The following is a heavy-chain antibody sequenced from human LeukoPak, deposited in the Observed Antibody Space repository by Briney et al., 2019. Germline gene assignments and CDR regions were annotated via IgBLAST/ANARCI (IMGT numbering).Heavy chain of an antibody. J-gene: IGHJ4*02. CDR3: ARESDLSNYDRTDY. V-gene: IGHV4-61*02. CDR1: GGSISSGNYY. Sequence: SETLSLTCTVSGGSISSGNYYWSWIRQAAGKGLEWLGRIYTSGSTSYNPTLKSRVTISADTSKNQLSLKLTSVTAADTAVYYCARESDLSNYDRTDYWGQGTLVTVSS. CDR2: IYTSGST. D-gene: IGHD4/OR15-4a*01.